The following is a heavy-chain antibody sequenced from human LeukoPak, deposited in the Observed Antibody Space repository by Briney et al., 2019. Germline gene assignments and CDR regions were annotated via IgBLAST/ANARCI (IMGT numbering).Heavy chain of an antibody. D-gene: IGHD3-10*01. CDR1: GFTFSDYY. J-gene: IGHJ4*02. V-gene: IGHV3-23*01. Sequence: PGGSLRLSCAASGFTFSDYYMSWIRQAPGKGLEWVSAISGSGGSTYYADSVKGRFTISRDNSKNTLYLQMNSLRAEDTAVYYCAKALGELHNYWGQGTLVTVSS. CDR3: AKALGELHNY. CDR2: ISGSGGST.